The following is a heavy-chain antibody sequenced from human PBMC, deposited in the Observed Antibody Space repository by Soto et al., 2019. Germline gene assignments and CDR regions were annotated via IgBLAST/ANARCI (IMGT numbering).Heavy chain of an antibody. CDR3: ARHLTYCSAGSCYSDFPYYGMDV. CDR2: INHSGST. Sequence: TSETLSLTCAVYGGFFIGYYWSWTRQPPGKGLEWIGEINHSGSTNYNPSLKSRVTISVDTSKNQFSLKLSSVTAADTAVYYCARHLTYCSAGSCYSDFPYYGMDVWGQGTTVSVSS. D-gene: IGHD2-15*01. CDR1: GGFFIGYY. J-gene: IGHJ6*02. V-gene: IGHV4-34*01.